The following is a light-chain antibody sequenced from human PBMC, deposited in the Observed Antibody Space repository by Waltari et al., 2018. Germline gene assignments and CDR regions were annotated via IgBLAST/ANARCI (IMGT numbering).Light chain of an antibody. V-gene: IGLV1-51*01. CDR3: GTWDHSLHGVV. J-gene: IGLJ2*01. CDR1: SSNIGPDH. Sequence: QSVLTQPPSVSAAPGQKVPISCSGNSSNIGPDHVPWFQQLPGTVPKVVLYDNSERPPGIPDRFSGSKSGTSATLGITGLQTGDEACYYCGTWDHSLHGVVFGGGTELTVL. CDR2: DNS.